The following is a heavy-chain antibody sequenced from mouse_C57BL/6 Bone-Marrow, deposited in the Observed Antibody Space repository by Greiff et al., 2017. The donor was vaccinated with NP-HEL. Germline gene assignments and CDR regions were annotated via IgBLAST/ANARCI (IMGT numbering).Heavy chain of an antibody. CDR2: IYPRSGNT. Sequence: VQLQQSGAELARPGASVKLSCKASGYTFTSYGISWVKQRTGQGLEWIGEIYPRSGNTYYNEKFKGKATLTADKSSSTAYMELRSLTSEDSAVYFCARYPGSSHYFDYWGQGTTLTVSS. J-gene: IGHJ2*01. CDR3: ARYPGSSHYFDY. D-gene: IGHD1-1*01. CDR1: GYTFTSYG. V-gene: IGHV1-81*01.